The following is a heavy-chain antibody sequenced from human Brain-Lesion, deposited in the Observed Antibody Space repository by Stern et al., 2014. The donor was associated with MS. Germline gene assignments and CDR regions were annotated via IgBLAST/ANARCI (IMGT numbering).Heavy chain of an antibody. Sequence: EVQLVESGAEVKKPGESLKISCEASGYLFDDYWIGWVRQMSGRGLELVAIIFPRDSNTRYSPSVQGPVTTPADKSISPAILQWSSLRPSDPAMYYCARSPATPSGYDRFDYWGQGALVTVSS. CDR3: ARSPATPSGYDRFDY. V-gene: IGHV5-51*03. CDR1: GYLFDDYW. D-gene: IGHD5-12*01. J-gene: IGHJ4*02. CDR2: IFPRDSNT.